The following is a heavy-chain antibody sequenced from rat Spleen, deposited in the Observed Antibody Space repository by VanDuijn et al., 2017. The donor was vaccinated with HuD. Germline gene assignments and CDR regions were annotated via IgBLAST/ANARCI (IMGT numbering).Heavy chain of an antibody. D-gene: IGHD1-12*03. Sequence: EVQLVESGGGLVQPGRSLKLSCAASGFTFSNYGMAWVRQTPTKGLEWVASISTGGGNTYYRDSVKGRFTISRDNAQNTLYLQMSKLGSEDTAIYYCARNYYDGYCIMDAWGQGASVTVSS. V-gene: IGHV5S13*01. J-gene: IGHJ4*01. CDR2: ISTGGGNT. CDR1: GFTFSNYG. CDR3: ARNYYDGYCIMDA.